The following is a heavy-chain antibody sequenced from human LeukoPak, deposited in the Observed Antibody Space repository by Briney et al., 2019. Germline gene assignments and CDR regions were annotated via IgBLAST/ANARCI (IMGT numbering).Heavy chain of an antibody. D-gene: IGHD6-13*01. J-gene: IGHJ5*02. V-gene: IGHV4-4*07. CDR1: GGSINNYY. CDR3: AGLAAAGTGDWFDP. Sequence: SETLSLTCTVSGGSINNYYWSWIRQPAGKGLEWIGRIYTRGSTNYNPSLKSRVTISVDTSKNQFSLKLSSVTAAVTAVYYCAGLAAAGTGDWFDPWGQGTLVTVSS. CDR2: IYTRGST.